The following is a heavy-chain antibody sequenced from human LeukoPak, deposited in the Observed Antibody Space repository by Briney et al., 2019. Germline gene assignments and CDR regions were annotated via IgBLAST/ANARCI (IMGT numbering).Heavy chain of an antibody. J-gene: IGHJ6*03. CDR3: ARGRGYSYGTGDYYYYMDV. V-gene: IGHV1-69*05. CDR1: GGTFSSYA. Sequence: GASVKVSCKASGGTFSSYAISWVRQATGQGLEWMGRIIPIFGTANYAQKFQGRVTITTDESTSTAYMELSSLRSEDTAVYYCARGRGYSYGTGDYYYYMDVWGKGTTVTVSS. CDR2: IIPIFGTA. D-gene: IGHD5-18*01.